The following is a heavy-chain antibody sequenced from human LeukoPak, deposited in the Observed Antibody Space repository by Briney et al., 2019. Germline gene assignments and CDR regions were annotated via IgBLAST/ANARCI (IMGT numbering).Heavy chain of an antibody. V-gene: IGHV3-21*01. D-gene: IGHD6-13*01. J-gene: IGHJ6*02. CDR2: ISSSSSYI. CDR3: ARDMRIAAAGTDYYYYYGMDV. CDR1: GFTFSSYS. Sequence: GGSLRLSCAASGFTFSSYSMNWVRQAPGKGLEWVSSISSSSSYIYYADSVKGRFTISRDNAKTSLYLQMNSLRAEDTAVYYCARDMRIAAAGTDYYYYYGMDVWGQGTTVTVSS.